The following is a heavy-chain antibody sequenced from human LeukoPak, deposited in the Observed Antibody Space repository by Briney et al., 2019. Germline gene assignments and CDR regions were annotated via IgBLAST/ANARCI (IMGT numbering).Heavy chain of an antibody. Sequence: PGGSLRLSCAASGFTFSNFAMMWVRQAPGKGLEWVSSITGDYATYSADPAKGRFTTSRDNSKNIVYLQMDSLRDDDTAGYYCAKGAASGLVDWFDPWGQGTLVTVSS. D-gene: IGHD3-22*01. CDR1: GFTFSNFA. CDR2: ITGDYAT. V-gene: IGHV3-23*01. J-gene: IGHJ5*02. CDR3: AKGAASGLVDWFDP.